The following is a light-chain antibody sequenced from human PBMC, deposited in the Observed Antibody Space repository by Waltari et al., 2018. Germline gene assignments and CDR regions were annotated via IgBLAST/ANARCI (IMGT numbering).Light chain of an antibody. CDR1: YSNIGNNV. Sequence: QSVLTQPPSASGTPGQRVTFSCSGTYSNIGNNVVNWYQQLPGKAPKLLIYRNVHRPAGVPDRFSGSKSGSSASLAIVGLQSDDEADYYCAAWDDSLNGHWVFGGGTKVTVL. J-gene: IGLJ3*02. V-gene: IGLV1-44*01. CDR3: AAWDDSLNGHWV. CDR2: RNV.